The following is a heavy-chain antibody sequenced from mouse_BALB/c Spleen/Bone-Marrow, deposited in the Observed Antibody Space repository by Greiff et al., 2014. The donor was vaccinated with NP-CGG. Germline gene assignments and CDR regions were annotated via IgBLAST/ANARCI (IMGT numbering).Heavy chain of an antibody. D-gene: IGHD2-3*01. CDR3: ARGVTTGGFAY. CDR1: GYTFTSYY. CDR2: IYPGNVNT. V-gene: IGHV1S56*01. Sequence: QVQLQQSGPELVKPGAPVRISCKASGYTFTSYYIHWVKQRPGQGLEWIGWIYPGNVNTKYNEKFKGKATLTADKSSSTAYMQLSSLTSEDSAVYLCARGVTTGGFAYWGQGTLVTVSA. J-gene: IGHJ3*01.